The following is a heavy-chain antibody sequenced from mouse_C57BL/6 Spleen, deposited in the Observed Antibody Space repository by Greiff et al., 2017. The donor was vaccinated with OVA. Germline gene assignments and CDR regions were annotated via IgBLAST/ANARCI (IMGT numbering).Heavy chain of an antibody. Sequence: QVQLQQPGTELVKPGASVKLSCKASGYTFTSYWMHWVKQRPGQGLEWIGNINPSNGGTNYNEKFKSKATLTVDKSSSTAYMQLSSLTSEDSAVYYSARNEIYYCSSSPLFDYWGQGTTLTVSS. CDR3: ARNEIYYCSSSPLFDY. V-gene: IGHV1-53*01. D-gene: IGHD1-1*01. CDR2: INPSNGGT. CDR1: GYTFTSYW. J-gene: IGHJ2*01.